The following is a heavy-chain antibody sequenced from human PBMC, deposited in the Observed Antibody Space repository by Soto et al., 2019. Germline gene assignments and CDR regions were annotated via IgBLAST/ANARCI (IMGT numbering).Heavy chain of an antibody. CDR1: GFRVSDCW. CDR3: TATPRNGMGV. CDR2: VSNEGSK. Sequence: EVQLVESGGGLVQPGGSLRLACAGSGFRVSDCWMHWVRQAPGKGLVWVSRVSNEGSKEYADFVKGRFTLSKDNAKNTLYLEMDSLSVEDTALYYCTATPRNGMGVWGQGTKVTVAS. J-gene: IGHJ6*02. V-gene: IGHV3-74*01.